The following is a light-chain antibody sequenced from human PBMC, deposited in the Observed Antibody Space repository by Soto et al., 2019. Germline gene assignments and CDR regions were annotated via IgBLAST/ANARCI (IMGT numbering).Light chain of an antibody. V-gene: IGKV1D-13*01. CDR3: QQFQNYPLT. CDR1: QAITSA. CDR2: DVS. J-gene: IGKJ4*01. Sequence: AIQMTQSPSSLSASTGDSVTISCRASQAITSALAWYQQKPGKPPKLLIYDVSTLEGGVPSRFSGSGSGTDFTLSISSPQPEDFATYYCQQFQNYPLTFGGGTNVE.